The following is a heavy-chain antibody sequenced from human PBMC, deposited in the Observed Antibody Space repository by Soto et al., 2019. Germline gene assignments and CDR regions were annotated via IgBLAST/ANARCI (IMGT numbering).Heavy chain of an antibody. V-gene: IGHV3-23*01. CDR3: AKATATGGGAFDI. J-gene: IGHJ3*02. D-gene: IGHD2-8*02. CDR2: ILVDGRT. Sequence: GGSLRLSCAASGFFCSSYDMSWVRQAPGKGLEWVSTILVDGRTFYVDSVKGRFTISRDSSQNTVYLQMNSLTVGDTALYYCAKATATGGGAFDICGQGTMVTVSS. CDR1: GFFCSSYD.